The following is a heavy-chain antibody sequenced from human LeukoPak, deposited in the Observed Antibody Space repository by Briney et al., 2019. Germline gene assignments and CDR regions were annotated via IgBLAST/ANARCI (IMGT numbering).Heavy chain of an antibody. V-gene: IGHV4-34*01. CDR3: ARGASGDTIIGSDAFDI. CDR2: IDYSGST. J-gene: IGHJ3*02. CDR1: GGSFSGYY. Sequence: SETLSLTCAVYGGSFSGYYWSWIRQPPGKGLEWIGEIDYSGSTNYNPSLKSRVTISVDTSKNQFSLKLSSVTAADTAVYYCARGASGDTIIGSDAFDIWGQGTMVTVSS. D-gene: IGHD2-15*01.